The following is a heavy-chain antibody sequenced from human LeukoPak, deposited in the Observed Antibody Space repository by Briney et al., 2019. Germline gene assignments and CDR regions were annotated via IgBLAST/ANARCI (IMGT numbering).Heavy chain of an antibody. Sequence: PGGSLRLSCAASGFTFSSYAMNWVRQAPGKGLEWVSALNGSGANTYYADSVKGRFTISRDNSKNTLYLQMNSLRAEDTAVYYCAKDGDSHSPPYYFDYWGQGTLVTVSS. CDR3: AKDGDSHSPPYYFDY. V-gene: IGHV3-23*01. CDR1: GFTFSSYA. J-gene: IGHJ4*02. CDR2: LNGSGANT. D-gene: IGHD2-21*01.